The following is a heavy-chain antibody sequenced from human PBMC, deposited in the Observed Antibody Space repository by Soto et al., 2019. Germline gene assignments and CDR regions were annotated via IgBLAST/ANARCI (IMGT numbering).Heavy chain of an antibody. CDR3: ARTGGSYADY. J-gene: IGHJ4*02. CDR2: IYHTGII. CDR1: GGFISNYY. D-gene: IGHD1-26*01. Sequence: PSETLSLTCTVSGGFISNYYWSWIRLPPGKGLQWVGHIYHTGIIQYSPSFKSRALISLDTSRNQFSLRLSSVAAADTAVYYCARTGGSYADYWGQGTLVTVSS. V-gene: IGHV4-59*01.